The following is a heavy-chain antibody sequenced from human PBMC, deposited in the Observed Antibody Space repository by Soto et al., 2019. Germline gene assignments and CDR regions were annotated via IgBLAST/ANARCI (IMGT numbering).Heavy chain of an antibody. J-gene: IGHJ4*02. CDR3: ARTHYDSSGYWVY. Sequence: VGSLRLSCAASGFTVSSKYMSWVRQAPGKGLEWVSLIDSNDNTYYADSVKGRFTISRDNSRNTLFLQMSSLRAEDTAVYYCARTHYDSSGYWVYWGPGTLVTVSS. V-gene: IGHV3-53*01. CDR1: GFTVSSKY. D-gene: IGHD3-22*01. CDR2: IDSNDNT.